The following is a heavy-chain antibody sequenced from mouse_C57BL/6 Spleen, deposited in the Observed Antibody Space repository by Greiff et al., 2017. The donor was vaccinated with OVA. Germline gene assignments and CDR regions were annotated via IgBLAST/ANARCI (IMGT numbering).Heavy chain of an antibody. D-gene: IGHD1-1*01. Sequence: VQLQESGPGLVAPSQSLSITCTASGFSLTSYGVHWVRQPPGKGLAWLVLIWSDGSTTYNSAPKSRLSISKDNSKSQVFLKMNSLQTDDTAMYYCARQGYYYGAMDYWGQGTSVTVSS. CDR1: GFSLTSYG. V-gene: IGHV2-6-1*01. CDR3: ARQGYYYGAMDY. CDR2: IWSDGST. J-gene: IGHJ4*01.